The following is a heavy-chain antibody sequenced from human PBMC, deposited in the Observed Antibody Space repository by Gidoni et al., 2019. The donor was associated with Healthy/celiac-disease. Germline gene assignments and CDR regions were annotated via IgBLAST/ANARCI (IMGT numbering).Heavy chain of an antibody. CDR3: ARDSYPGIAVAGTTFDP. Sequence: QVQLVESGGGVVQPGRSLRLSCAASGFTFSSYAMHWVRQAPGKGLEWVAVISYDGSNKYYADSVKGRFTISRDNSKNTLYLQMNSLRAEDTAVYYCARDSYPGIAVAGTTFDPWGQGTLVTVSS. J-gene: IGHJ5*02. CDR1: GFTFSSYA. V-gene: IGHV3-30-3*01. D-gene: IGHD6-19*01. CDR2: ISYDGSNK.